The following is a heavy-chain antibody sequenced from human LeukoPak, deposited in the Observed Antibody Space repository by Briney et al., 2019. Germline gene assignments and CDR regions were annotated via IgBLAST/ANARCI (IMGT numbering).Heavy chain of an antibody. D-gene: IGHD1-26*01. Sequence: PGGSLRLSCTASGFTVSSNHMSWVCQAPGKGQEWVSVIYSEGSTYCADSVKGRFTISRDGSKNTLYVQMNSLRAEDTAVYYCAKGVGTNKGGYYFDYWGQGTPVTVSS. CDR3: AKGVGTNKGGYYFDY. V-gene: IGHV3-53*01. CDR2: IYSEGST. J-gene: IGHJ4*02. CDR1: GFTVSSNH.